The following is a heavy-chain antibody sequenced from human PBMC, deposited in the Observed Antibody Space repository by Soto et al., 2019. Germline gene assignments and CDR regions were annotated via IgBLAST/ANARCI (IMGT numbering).Heavy chain of an antibody. J-gene: IGHJ4*02. V-gene: IGHV4-39*01. Sequence: QLQLQESGPGLVKPSETLSLTCTVSGGSISSSSYYWGWIRQPPGKGLEWIGSIYYSGSTYYNPSLKSRVTISVDTSKNQFSLKLSSVTAADTAVYYCARTPPPGDGYNYDYWGQGTLVTVSS. CDR1: GGSISSSSYY. CDR2: IYYSGST. D-gene: IGHD5-12*01. CDR3: ARTPPPGDGYNYDY.